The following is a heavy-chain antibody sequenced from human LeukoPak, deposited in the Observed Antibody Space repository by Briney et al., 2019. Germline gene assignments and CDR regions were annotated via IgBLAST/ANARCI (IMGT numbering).Heavy chain of an antibody. CDR1: GFTFSNAW. CDR3: TKFFLGRRDYVWESYRYLAFDI. J-gene: IGHJ3*02. Sequence: GGSLRLSCAASGFTFSNAWMSWVRQAPGKGPEWVGRIKSKTDGGTTDYAAPVKGRFTISRDDSKNTLYLQMNSLKTEDTAVYYCTKFFLGRRDYVWESYRYLAFDIWGHGTMVTVSS. CDR2: IKSKTDGGTT. D-gene: IGHD3-16*02. V-gene: IGHV3-15*01.